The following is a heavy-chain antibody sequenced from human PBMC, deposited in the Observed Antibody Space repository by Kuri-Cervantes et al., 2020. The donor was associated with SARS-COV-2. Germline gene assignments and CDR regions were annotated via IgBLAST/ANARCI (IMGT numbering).Heavy chain of an antibody. D-gene: IGHD4-17*01. Sequence: ASVKVSCKASGYTFTGYYMHWVRQAPGQGLEWMGWINPNSGGTNYAQKFQGRVTMTRDTSISTAYMGLSRLRSDDTAVYYCARDLMTTVTTGAFDIWGQGTMVTVSS. CDR3: ARDLMTTVTTGAFDI. V-gene: IGHV1-2*02. CDR1: GYTFTGYY. CDR2: INPNSGGT. J-gene: IGHJ3*02.